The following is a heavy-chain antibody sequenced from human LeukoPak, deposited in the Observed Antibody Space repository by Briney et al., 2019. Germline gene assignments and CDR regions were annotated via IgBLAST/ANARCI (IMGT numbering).Heavy chain of an antibody. Sequence: GASVKVSCKASGYTFTSYGISWVRQAPGQGLEWMGWISAYNGNTNYAQKLQGRVTMTTDTSTSTAYMELRSLRSDDTAVYYCARDGDYGDYSFYGMDVWGQGTTVTVSS. D-gene: IGHD4-17*01. CDR3: ARDGDYGDYSFYGMDV. CDR1: GYTFTSYG. CDR2: ISAYNGNT. J-gene: IGHJ6*02. V-gene: IGHV1-18*01.